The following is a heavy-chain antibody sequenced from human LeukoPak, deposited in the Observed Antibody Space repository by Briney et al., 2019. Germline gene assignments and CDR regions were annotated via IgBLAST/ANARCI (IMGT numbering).Heavy chain of an antibody. J-gene: IGHJ3*02. D-gene: IGHD2-21*02. CDR3: ASGVYCGGDCHAFDI. V-gene: IGHV3-48*01. CDR2: ISSSSTI. Sequence: PGGSLRLSCAASGFTFSSYSMNWVRQAPGKGLEWVSYISSSSTIYYADSVKGRFTISRDNAKNSLYLQMNSLRAEDTAVYYCASGVYCGGDCHAFDIWGQGTMVTVSS. CDR1: GFTFSSYS.